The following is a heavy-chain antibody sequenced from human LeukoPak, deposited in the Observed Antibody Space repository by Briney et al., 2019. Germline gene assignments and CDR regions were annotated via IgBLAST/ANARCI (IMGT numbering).Heavy chain of an antibody. CDR1: GGSISSYY. D-gene: IGHD3-3*01. Sequence: SETLSLTCTVSGGSISSYYWSWIRQPPGKGLEWIGYIYTSGSTNYNPSLKSRVTMSVDTSKNQFSLKLSSVTAADTAVYYCAREGYYDFWSGYYSHIDYWGQGTLVTVSS. V-gene: IGHV4-4*08. J-gene: IGHJ4*02. CDR2: IYTSGST. CDR3: AREGYYDFWSGYYSHIDY.